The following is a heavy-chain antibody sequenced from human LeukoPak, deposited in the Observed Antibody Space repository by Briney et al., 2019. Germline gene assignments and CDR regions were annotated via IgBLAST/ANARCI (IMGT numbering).Heavy chain of an antibody. D-gene: IGHD2-21*02. CDR1: GFSLSTSGMC. Sequence: SGPALVKPTQTLTLTCTFSGFSLSTSGMCVSWIRQPPGKALEWLALIDWDNNKYYSTSLKTRLTISEDTSKNQVVLTMTNMDPVDTATYYCAHTYCGGDCYSLDYWGQGTLVTVSS. CDR2: IDWDNNK. CDR3: AHTYCGGDCYSLDY. J-gene: IGHJ4*02. V-gene: IGHV2-70*12.